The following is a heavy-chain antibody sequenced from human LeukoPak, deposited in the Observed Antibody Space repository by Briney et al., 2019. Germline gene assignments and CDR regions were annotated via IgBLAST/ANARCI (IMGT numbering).Heavy chain of an antibody. J-gene: IGHJ4*02. CDR3: ARFSSSWYSFDY. Sequence: SSETLSLTCTVSGGSISSSSYYWGWIRQPPGKGLEWIGSIYYSGSTYYNPSLKSRVTMSVDTSKNQFSLKLSSVTAADTAVYYCARFSSSWYSFDYWGQGTLVTVSS. D-gene: IGHD6-13*01. CDR1: GGSISSSSYY. V-gene: IGHV4-39*01. CDR2: IYYSGST.